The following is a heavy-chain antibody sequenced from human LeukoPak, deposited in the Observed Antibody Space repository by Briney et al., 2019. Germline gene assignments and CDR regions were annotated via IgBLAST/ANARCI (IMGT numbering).Heavy chain of an antibody. Sequence: GGSLRLSCAASGFIFSTYAMSWVRQAPGKGLEWVSAISGSGGSTYFADSVKGRFTISRDNSKNTLYLQMNSLRAEDTAVYYCAKAQRDFVVVVAATRDYYYYGMGVWGQGTTVTVSS. CDR3: AKAQRDFVVVVAATRDYYYYGMGV. CDR2: ISGSGGST. V-gene: IGHV3-23*01. J-gene: IGHJ6*02. D-gene: IGHD2-15*01. CDR1: GFIFSTYA.